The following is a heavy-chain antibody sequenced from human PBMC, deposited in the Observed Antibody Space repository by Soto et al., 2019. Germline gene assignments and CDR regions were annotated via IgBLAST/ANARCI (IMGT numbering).Heavy chain of an antibody. V-gene: IGHV3-7*01. CDR3: ARDVSGKLGHDS. J-gene: IGHJ4*02. CDR1: GFTFSSHW. Sequence: EVQLVESGGGVVQPGGSLRLSCAASGFTFSSHWMSWVRRAPGKGLEWVANTKQDGSDKNYVGSVKGRFTISRDNAKNSLYLQMNSLRVEDTGVYYCARDVSGKLGHDSWGQGTLVTVSS. CDR2: TKQDGSDK. D-gene: IGHD3-10*01.